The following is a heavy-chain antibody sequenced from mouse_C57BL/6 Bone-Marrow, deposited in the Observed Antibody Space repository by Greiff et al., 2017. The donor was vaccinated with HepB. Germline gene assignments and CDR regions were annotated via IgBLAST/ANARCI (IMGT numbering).Heavy chain of an antibody. Sequence: EVQVVESGAELVRPGASVKLSCTASGFNIKDDYMHWVKQRPEQGLEWIGWIDPENGDTEYASKFQGKATITADTSSNTAYLQLSSLTSEDTAVYYCTPHYYGSSYGAMDYWGQGTSVTVSS. CDR1: GFNIKDDY. D-gene: IGHD1-1*01. V-gene: IGHV14-4*01. CDR2: IDPENGDT. J-gene: IGHJ4*01. CDR3: TPHYYGSSYGAMDY.